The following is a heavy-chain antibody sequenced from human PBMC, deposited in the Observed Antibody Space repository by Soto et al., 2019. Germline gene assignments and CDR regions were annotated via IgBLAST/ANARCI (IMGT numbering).Heavy chain of an antibody. CDR2: IYYSGST. CDR3: ARDLEELELRRYGMDV. Sequence: PSETLSPTCTVSGGSISSGGYYWSWILQHPGKGLEGIGYIYYSGSTYYNPSPKRRFTISVDTSKNQFSLKLSSVTAADTAVYYCARDLEELELRRYGMDVWGQGTTGTV. J-gene: IGHJ6*02. V-gene: IGHV4-31*03. D-gene: IGHD1-7*01. CDR1: GGSISSGGYY.